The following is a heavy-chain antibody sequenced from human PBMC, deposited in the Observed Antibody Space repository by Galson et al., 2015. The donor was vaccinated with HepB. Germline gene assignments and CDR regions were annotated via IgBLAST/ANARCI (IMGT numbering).Heavy chain of an antibody. J-gene: IGHJ3*02. CDR3: ARPMVREGNGKWYAFDI. Sequence: SLRLSCAASGFTFSSYAMSWVRQAPGKGLEWVSTISGSGSSTYYADSVKGRFTISRDNSKNTLYLQMNSLRADDTAVYYCARPMVREGNGKWYAFDIWGQGTMVTVSS. D-gene: IGHD3-10*01. CDR2: ISGSGSST. V-gene: IGHV3-23*01. CDR1: GFTFSSYA.